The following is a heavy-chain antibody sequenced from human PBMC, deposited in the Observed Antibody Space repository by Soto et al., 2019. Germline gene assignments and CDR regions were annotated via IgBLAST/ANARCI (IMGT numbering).Heavy chain of an antibody. J-gene: IGHJ6*02. D-gene: IGHD1-7*01. Sequence: ASVKVSCKASGGTFSSYAISWVRQAPGQGLEWMGGIIPIFGTANYAQKLQGRVTIAADESTSTAYMELSSLRSEDTAVYYCARDRKTGTTDYYYGMDVWGQGTTVTVSS. CDR2: IIPIFGTA. V-gene: IGHV1-69*13. CDR3: ARDRKTGTTDYYYGMDV. CDR1: GGTFSSYA.